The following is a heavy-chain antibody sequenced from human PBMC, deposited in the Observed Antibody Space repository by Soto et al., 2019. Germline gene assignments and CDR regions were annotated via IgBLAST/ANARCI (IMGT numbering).Heavy chain of an antibody. Sequence: ASVKVSCKVSGYTLTELSMHWVRQAPGRGLERMGGFDPEDGETIYAQKFQGRVTMTEDTSTDTAYMELSSLRSEDTAVYYCATAGYSTRKYFDYWGQGTLVTVSS. D-gene: IGHD2-2*01. J-gene: IGHJ4*02. V-gene: IGHV1-24*01. CDR3: ATAGYSTRKYFDY. CDR2: FDPEDGET. CDR1: GYTLTELS.